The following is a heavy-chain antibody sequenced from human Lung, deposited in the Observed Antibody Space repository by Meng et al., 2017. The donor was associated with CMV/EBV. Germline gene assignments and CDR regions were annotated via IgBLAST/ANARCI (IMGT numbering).Heavy chain of an antibody. D-gene: IGHD4-11*01. CDR2: MYYSRDA. V-gene: IGHV4-59*01. CDR1: GGSITSYY. Sequence: LSCTVSGGSITSYYWSWIRQPPGKGLEWIAYMYYSRDASYNPSLRSRVTVSVDTSKSQFSLQLSSVTAADTAVYYCTTDGGTTVNYWGQGSLVTVSS. CDR3: TTDGGTTVNY. J-gene: IGHJ4*02.